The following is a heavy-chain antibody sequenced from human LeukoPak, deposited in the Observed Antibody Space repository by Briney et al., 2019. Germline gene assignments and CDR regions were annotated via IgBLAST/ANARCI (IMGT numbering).Heavy chain of an antibody. CDR3: ASTMVRGVRIFDY. V-gene: IGHV4-34*01. J-gene: IGHJ4*02. Sequence: PSETLSLTCAVYGGSFSGYYWSWIRQPPGKGLEWIGEINHSGSTNYNPSLKSRVTISVDTSKNQFSLKLGSVTAADTAVYYCASTMVRGVRIFDYWGQGTLVTVSS. D-gene: IGHD3-10*01. CDR1: GGSFSGYY. CDR2: INHSGST.